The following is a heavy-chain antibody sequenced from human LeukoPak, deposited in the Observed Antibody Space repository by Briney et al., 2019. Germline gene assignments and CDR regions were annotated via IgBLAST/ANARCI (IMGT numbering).Heavy chain of an antibody. D-gene: IGHD3-9*01. V-gene: IGHV3-48*02. J-gene: IGHJ3*02. CDR1: GFTFSSYS. CDR3: ARGPLRYNAFDI. Sequence: PGGSLRLSCAASGFTFSSYSMNWVRQAPGKGLEWVSYISSSSTTIYYADFVKGRFTISRDNAQNSLYLQMNSLRDEDTAVYYCARGPLRYNAFDIWGQGTMVTVSS. CDR2: ISSSSTTI.